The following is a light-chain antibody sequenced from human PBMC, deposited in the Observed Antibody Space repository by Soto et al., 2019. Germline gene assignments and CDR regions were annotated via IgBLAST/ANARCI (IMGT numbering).Light chain of an antibody. V-gene: IGKV3-15*01. CDR2: EAS. CDR1: QSVRNN. CDR3: QQHDVWPAT. Sequence: EIGMTQSPATLSVSPGERFTLSCRASQSVRNNLAWYQQKPGQAPRLLIYEASIRATGVPARFSGSGYGTEFTLIISSLQSEDFAVYYCQQHDVWPATFGQGTKV. J-gene: IGKJ1*01.